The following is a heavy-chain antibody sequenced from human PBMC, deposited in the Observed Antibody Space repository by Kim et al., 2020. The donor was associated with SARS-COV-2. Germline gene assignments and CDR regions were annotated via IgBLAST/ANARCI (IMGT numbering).Heavy chain of an antibody. CDR2: THSGTT. CDR3: SSGATR. V-gene: IGHV3-49*02. D-gene: IGHD1-26*01. Sequence: THSGTTEYAASVKGRFSISRDDSKSIAYLQMNSLKTEDTAIYYCSSGATRWGQGTLVTVSS. J-gene: IGHJ4*02.